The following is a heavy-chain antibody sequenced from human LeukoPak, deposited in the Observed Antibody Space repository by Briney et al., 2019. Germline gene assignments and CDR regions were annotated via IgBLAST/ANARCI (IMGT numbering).Heavy chain of an antibody. D-gene: IGHD3-16*01. CDR1: GGSFRGYY. J-gene: IGHJ6*02. CDR3: ARGRQLRWGGMDV. V-gene: IGHV4-34*01. CDR2: INHSGST. Sequence: PSETLYLTCAVHGGSFRGYYWSWIRQPPGKGLEWVGVINHSGSTNYNPSLKSRVTISGDTSKNQFSLKLRSVTAADTAVYYCARGRQLRWGGMDVWGQGTTVTVPS.